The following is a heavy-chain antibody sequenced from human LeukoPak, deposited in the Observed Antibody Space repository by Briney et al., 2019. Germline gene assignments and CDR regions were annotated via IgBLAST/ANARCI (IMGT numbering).Heavy chain of an antibody. CDR1: GGTFSSYA. Sequence: SVKVSCKASGGTFSSYAISWVRQAPGQGLEWMGGIIPIFGTANYAQKFQGRVTITTDESTSTAYMELSSLRSEDTAVYYCARGRFGVTMIVALHYWGQGTLVTVSS. J-gene: IGHJ4*02. CDR2: IIPIFGTA. D-gene: IGHD3-22*01. CDR3: ARGRFGVTMIVALHY. V-gene: IGHV1-69*05.